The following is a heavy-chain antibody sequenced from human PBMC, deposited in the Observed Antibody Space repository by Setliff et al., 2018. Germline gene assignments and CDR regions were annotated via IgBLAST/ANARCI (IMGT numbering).Heavy chain of an antibody. V-gene: IGHV3-48*01. CDR3: AKDFRDLGYSDY. J-gene: IGHJ4*02. CDR2: ISSSSSTI. CDR1: GLTFSTYP. Sequence: PGGSLRLSCAASGLTFSTYPMHWVRQAPGKGLEWVSYISSSSSTIYYADSVKGRFTLSRDNAKNSLYLQMNSLRAEDTAVYYCAKDFRDLGYSDYWGQGTLVTVSS.